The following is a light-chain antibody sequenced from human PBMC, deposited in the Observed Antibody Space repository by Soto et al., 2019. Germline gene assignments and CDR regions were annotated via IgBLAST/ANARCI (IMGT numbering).Light chain of an antibody. CDR2: KAS. J-gene: IGKJ1*01. V-gene: IGKV1-5*03. CDR1: QSISSW. Sequence: DIQMTQSPSTLSASVEDRVTITCRASQSISSWLAWYQQKPGKAPKLLIYKASSLESGVPSRFSGSGSGTEFNLTISSLQPDDVATYYCQQYNSYRRTFGQGTKVEIK. CDR3: QQYNSYRRT.